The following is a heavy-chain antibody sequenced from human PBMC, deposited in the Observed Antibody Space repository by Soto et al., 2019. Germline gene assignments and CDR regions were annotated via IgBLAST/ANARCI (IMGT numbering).Heavy chain of an antibody. Sequence: ASVKVSCKASGYTFSGYYIHWVRQAPGQGLEWMGIIDPSVGSTSYALKFQGRITMTRDTSTSTVYMELSSLRSEDTAVYYCARVGCGGGDCYSKYYFDYWGQGTLVTVSS. D-gene: IGHD2-21*02. CDR3: ARVGCGGGDCYSKYYFDY. CDR1: GYTFSGYY. CDR2: IDPSVGST. V-gene: IGHV1-46*01. J-gene: IGHJ4*02.